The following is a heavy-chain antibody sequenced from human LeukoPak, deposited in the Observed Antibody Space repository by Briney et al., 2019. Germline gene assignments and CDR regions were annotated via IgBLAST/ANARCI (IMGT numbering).Heavy chain of an antibody. CDR1: GYIFSNYD. CDR3: ARGLRSDY. J-gene: IGHJ4*02. CDR2: MNPNSGRR. Sequence: ASGKVSCKASGYIFSNYDINWVRQAPGHGLEWMGWMNPNSGRRVYAQKFQGRVTMTRNSSINTAYMELTSLRSDDRAVYYCARGLRSDYWGQGTLVTVSS. V-gene: IGHV1-8*01. D-gene: IGHD3-16*02.